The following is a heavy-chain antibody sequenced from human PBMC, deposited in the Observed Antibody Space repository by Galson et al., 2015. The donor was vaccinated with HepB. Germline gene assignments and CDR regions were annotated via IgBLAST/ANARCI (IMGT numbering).Heavy chain of an antibody. J-gene: IGHJ6*03. V-gene: IGHV3-30*18. CDR2: ISYDGSNK. CDR3: AKEDTAMVNYYYMDV. Sequence: SLRLSCAASGFTFSSYGMHWVRQAPGKGLEWVAVISYDGSNKYYADSVKGRFTISRDNSKNTLYLQMNSLRAEDTAVYYCAKEDTAMVNYYYMDVWGKGTTVTVSS. CDR1: GFTFSSYG. D-gene: IGHD5-18*01.